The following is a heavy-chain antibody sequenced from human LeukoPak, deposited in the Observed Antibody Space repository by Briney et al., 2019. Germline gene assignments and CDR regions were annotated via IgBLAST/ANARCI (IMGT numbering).Heavy chain of an antibody. J-gene: IGHJ4*02. CDR1: GFTFSSYA. V-gene: IGHV3-30*04. D-gene: IGHD2-21*02. Sequence: GGSLRLSCAASGFTFSSYAMHWVRQAPGKGLEWVAVISYDGSNKYYADSVKGRFTISRDNSKNTLYLQMNSLESGDTAVYHCLARGDSYAHFDYWGQGILVTVSS. CDR3: LARGDSYAHFDY. CDR2: ISYDGSNK.